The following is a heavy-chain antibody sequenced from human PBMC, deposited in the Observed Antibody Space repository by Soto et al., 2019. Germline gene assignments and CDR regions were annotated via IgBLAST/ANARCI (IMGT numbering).Heavy chain of an antibody. D-gene: IGHD6-19*01. CDR2: ISSGGKTI. J-gene: IGHJ4*02. CDR3: AKLIAVAGTDDY. Sequence: GGSLRLSCAASGFTFSSYSMNWVRQAPGKGLEWVSYISSGGKTIYYADSVKGRFTISRDNAKNLLYLQMNSLRVEDTAVYYCAKLIAVAGTDDYWGQGTLVTVSS. V-gene: IGHV3-48*04. CDR1: GFTFSSYS.